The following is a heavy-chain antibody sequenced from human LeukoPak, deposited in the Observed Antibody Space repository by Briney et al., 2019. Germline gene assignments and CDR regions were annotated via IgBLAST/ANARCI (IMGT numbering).Heavy chain of an antibody. CDR2: IYPGDSDT. CDR1: GYRFTSYW. J-gene: IGHJ4*02. Sequence: GESLKISCKGSGYRFTSYWIGWVRQMPGKGLEWMGIIYPGDSDTRYSPSFQGQVTISADRSISAAYLQWNSLKASDSGIYYCVRRAGRRDGYNYADYWGQGTLVTVSS. V-gene: IGHV5-51*01. D-gene: IGHD5-24*01. CDR3: VRRAGRRDGYNYADY.